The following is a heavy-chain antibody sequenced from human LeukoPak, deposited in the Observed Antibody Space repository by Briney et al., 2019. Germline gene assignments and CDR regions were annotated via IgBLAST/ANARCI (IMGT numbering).Heavy chain of an antibody. V-gene: IGHV3-48*01. CDR3: ARVRGSYHFDY. CDR2: ITSSSSAI. Sequence: GGSLRLSCAASGFTFSGYSMNWVRQAPGKGLEWVSYITSSSSAIYYADSVKVRFTISRDNAKNSLYLQMNSLRAEDTAVYYCARVRGSYHFDYWRQGTLVTVSS. D-gene: IGHD1-26*01. CDR1: GFTFSGYS. J-gene: IGHJ4*02.